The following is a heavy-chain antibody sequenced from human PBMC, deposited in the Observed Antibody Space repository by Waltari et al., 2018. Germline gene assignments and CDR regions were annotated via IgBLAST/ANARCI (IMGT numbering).Heavy chain of an antibody. V-gene: IGHV4-34*01. D-gene: IGHD6-19*01. J-gene: IGHJ4*02. Sequence: QVQLQQWGAGLLKPSETLSLTCAVYGGSFSGYYWCWIRQPPGKGLEWIGEINHSGSTNYNTSLKSRVTISVDTSKNQVSLKLSSVAAADTAAYYCASPSSGRWYAFDVWGQGTLVTVSS. CDR3: ASPSSGRWYAFDV. CDR2: INHSGST. CDR1: GGSFSGYY.